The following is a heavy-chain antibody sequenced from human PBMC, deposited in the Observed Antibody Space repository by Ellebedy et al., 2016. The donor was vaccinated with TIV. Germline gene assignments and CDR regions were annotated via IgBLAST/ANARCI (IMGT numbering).Heavy chain of an antibody. CDR3: ARGPNYVRGSYKYFDY. Sequence: MPSETLSLTCTVSGASISTGDYYWSWIRQPPGKDLEWIGYIYYSGSTYYNPSLRSRVTISVDTSKNQFSLNLYSVTAADTAIYYCARGPNYVRGSYKYFDYWGQGTLGTVSS. CDR2: IYYSGST. J-gene: IGHJ4*02. CDR1: GASISTGDYY. D-gene: IGHD3-10*02. V-gene: IGHV4-30-4*01.